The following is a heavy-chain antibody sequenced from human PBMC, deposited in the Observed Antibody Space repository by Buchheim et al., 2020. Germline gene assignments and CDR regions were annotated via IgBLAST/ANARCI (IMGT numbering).Heavy chain of an antibody. CDR1: GYTFTTYD. V-gene: IGHV1-8*01. Sequence: QVQLVQSGAEVKKPGASVKVSCKASGYTFTTYDINWVRQATGQGLEWMGLINPNNGNTHYAQRFQGRVTMTRTNSISTAYMELSSLTSDDTAVYYCARVNDWDLFENWGQGTL. D-gene: IGHD3-9*01. CDR3: ARVNDWDLFEN. J-gene: IGHJ4*02. CDR2: INPNNGNT.